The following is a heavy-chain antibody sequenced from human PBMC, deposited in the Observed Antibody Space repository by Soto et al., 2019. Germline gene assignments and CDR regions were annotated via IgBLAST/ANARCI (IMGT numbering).Heavy chain of an antibody. V-gene: IGHV3-23*01. J-gene: IGHJ4*02. CDR3: VKDPEYSSSGGLDY. Sequence: EEQLLESGGGLVQPGGSLRLSCAASGFTFSNYAMNWVRLAPGRGLEWVSAISGNGAGTYYAGSVKGRFTISRDNSKNTLYLQMNSLRVEDTAVYFCVKDPEYSSSGGLDYWGQGTLVTVSS. D-gene: IGHD6-6*01. CDR1: GFTFSNYA. CDR2: ISGNGAGT.